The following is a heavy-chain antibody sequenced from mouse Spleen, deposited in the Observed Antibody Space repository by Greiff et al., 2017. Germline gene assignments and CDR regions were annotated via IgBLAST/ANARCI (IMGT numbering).Heavy chain of an antibody. D-gene: IGHD2-1*01. V-gene: IGHV1-19*01. Sequence: VQLKQSGPVLVKPGASVKMSCKASGYTFTDYYMNWVKQSHGKSLEWIGVINPYNGGTSYNQKFKGKATLTVDKSSSTAYMELNSLTSEDSAVYYCAFYGNYEAWFAYWGQGTLVTVSA. CDR3: AFYGNYEAWFAY. CDR2: INPYNGGT. CDR1: GYTFTDYY. J-gene: IGHJ3*01.